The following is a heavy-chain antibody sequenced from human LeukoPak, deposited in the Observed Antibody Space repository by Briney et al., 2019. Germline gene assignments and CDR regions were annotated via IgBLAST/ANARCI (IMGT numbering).Heavy chain of an antibody. D-gene: IGHD6-6*01. CDR3: AKDISIAAHHMDV. J-gene: IGHJ6*03. CDR1: GFTFDDYA. Sequence: GRSLRLSCAASGFTFDDYAMHWVRQAPGKGLEWVSGISWNGDSIGYADSVKGRFTISRDNAKNSLYLQMNSLRTEDTALYYCAKDISIAAHHMDVWGKGTTVTVSS. CDR2: ISWNGDSI. V-gene: IGHV3-9*01.